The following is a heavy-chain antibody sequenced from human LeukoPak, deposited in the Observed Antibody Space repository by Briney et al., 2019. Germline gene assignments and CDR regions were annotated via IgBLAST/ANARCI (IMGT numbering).Heavy chain of an antibody. CDR3: ARDLYGATDFDY. CDR2: INPNSGGT. D-gene: IGHD1-26*01. J-gene: IGHJ4*02. Sequence: ASVKVSCKASGYTFTGYFIHWVRQAPGQGLEWMGRINPNSGGTNYAQKFQGRVTMTRDTSISTAYMELSRLRSDDTAVYYCARDLYGATDFDYWGQGTLVTVSS. V-gene: IGHV1-2*06. CDR1: GYTFTGYF.